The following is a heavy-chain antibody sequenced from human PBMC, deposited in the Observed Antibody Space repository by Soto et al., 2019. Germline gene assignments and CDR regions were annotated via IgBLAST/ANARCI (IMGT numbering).Heavy chain of an antibody. CDR3: VKYYYDSSGYYGLNAFDI. CDR1: GYTFTSYA. Sequence: ASVKVSCKASGYTFTSYAMHWVRQALGQRLEWMGWINAGNGNTKYSQKFQGRVTITRDTSASTAYMELSSLRSEDTAVYYCVKYYYDSSGYYGLNAFDIWGQGTMVTVSS. D-gene: IGHD3-22*01. CDR2: INAGNGNT. J-gene: IGHJ3*02. V-gene: IGHV1-3*01.